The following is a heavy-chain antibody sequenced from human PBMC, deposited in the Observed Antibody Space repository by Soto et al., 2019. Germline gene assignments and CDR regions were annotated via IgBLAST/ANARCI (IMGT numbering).Heavy chain of an antibody. J-gene: IGHJ6*02. CDR1: GGNFNFYA. CDR2: FIPVFGSA. CDR3: SRSGYGGNKESYYYTSMDV. D-gene: IGHD5-12*01. Sequence: VQLVQSGAEVQKPGSSVRVSCKASGGNFNFYAINWVRQAPGQGLEWMGGFIPVFGSANYPQKFQGRVTITADESATTAFMDLNSLRSEDTAVYYCSRSGYGGNKESYYYTSMDVWGQGTTITVSS. V-gene: IGHV1-69*01.